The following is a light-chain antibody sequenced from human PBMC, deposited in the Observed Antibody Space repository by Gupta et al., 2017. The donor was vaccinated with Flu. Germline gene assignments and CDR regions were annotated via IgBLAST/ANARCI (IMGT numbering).Light chain of an antibody. CDR3: SSSTTTSTYV. CDR2: EVS. V-gene: IGLV2-14*01. J-gene: IGLJ1*01. CDR1: SSDVGGYNY. Sequence: SALTQPASVSGSPGPSITISCTGTSSDVGGYNYVSWYQQSPGTAPILMIYEVSKRPAGVANRFSGSKSANTASLTISGRQEEDEADYYCSSSTTTSTYVFGTGTKVTVL.